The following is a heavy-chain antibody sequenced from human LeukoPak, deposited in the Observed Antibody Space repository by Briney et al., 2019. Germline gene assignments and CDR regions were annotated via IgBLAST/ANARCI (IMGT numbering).Heavy chain of an antibody. CDR3: ARESEYYDYVWGSDFRVFDY. V-gene: IGHV3-11*01. D-gene: IGHD3-16*01. J-gene: IGHJ4*02. CDR2: ISSSGSTI. CDR1: GFTFSDYY. Sequence: PGGSLRLSCAASGFTFSDYYMSWIRQAPGKGLEWVSYISSSGSTIYYADSVKGRFTISRDNAKNSLYLQMNSLRAEDTAVYYCARESEYYDYVWGSDFRVFDYWGQGTLVTVSS.